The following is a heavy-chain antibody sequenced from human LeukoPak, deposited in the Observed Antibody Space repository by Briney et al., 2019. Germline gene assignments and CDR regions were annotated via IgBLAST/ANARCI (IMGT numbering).Heavy chain of an antibody. D-gene: IGHD1-14*01. J-gene: IGHJ4*02. CDR1: GVTVNSDF. Sequence: PGRSLRLSCAASGVTVNSDFLSWVRQAPGKGLEWVSVIYSGGKTYYADSVKGRFTISRDNSKNTLYLQMNSLRAEDTAVYYCARGADRSNYFDYWGQGTLVTVSS. CDR3: ARGADRSNYFDY. V-gene: IGHV3-53*01. CDR2: IYSGGKT.